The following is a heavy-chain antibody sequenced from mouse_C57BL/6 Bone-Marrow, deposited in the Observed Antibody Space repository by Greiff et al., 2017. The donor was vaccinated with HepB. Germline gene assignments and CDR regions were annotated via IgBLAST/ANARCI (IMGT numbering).Heavy chain of an antibody. CDR1: GYTFTDYY. CDR2: INPYNGGT. Sequence: EVKLQESGPVLVKPGASVKMSCKASGYTFTDYYMNWVKQSHGKSLEWIGVINPYNGGTSYNQKFKGKATLTVDKSSSTAYMELNSLTSEDSAVYYCARGSDYYGSSQRYFDVWGTGTTVTVSS. CDR3: ARGSDYYGSSQRYFDV. D-gene: IGHD1-1*01. V-gene: IGHV1-19*01. J-gene: IGHJ1*03.